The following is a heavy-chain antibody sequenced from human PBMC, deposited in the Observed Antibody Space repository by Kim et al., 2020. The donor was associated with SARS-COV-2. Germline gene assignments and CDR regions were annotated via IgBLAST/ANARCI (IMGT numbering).Heavy chain of an antibody. CDR1: GFTFRSYW. V-gene: IGHV3-74*01. J-gene: IGHJ4*03. D-gene: IGHD1-26*01. CDR3: TREERGVGSVSRYFDE. CDR2: ISSDGNTT. Sequence: GGSLRLSCVASGFTFRSYWMHWVRQVPGKGLVWVSRISSDGNTTTYADSVKGRFTISRDNANNTLYLQMNSLRADDTAVYNCTREERGVGSVSRYFDEWDEGTLVAVS.